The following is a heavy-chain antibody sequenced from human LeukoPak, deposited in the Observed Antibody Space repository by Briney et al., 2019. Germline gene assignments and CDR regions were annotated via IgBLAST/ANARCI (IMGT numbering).Heavy chain of an antibody. CDR1: GFNFRSSA. D-gene: IGHD5-12*01. J-gene: IGHJ4*02. CDR2: ISGSGART. V-gene: IGHV3-23*01. CDR3: VKADSGYDLLFDY. Sequence: GGSLRLSCAASGFNFRSSAMSWVRQAPGKGLEWVSAISGSGARTFYADSVKGRFTISRDNSKNTLYLQMNSLRVEDTAVYYCVKADSGYDLLFDYWGQGTLVTVSS.